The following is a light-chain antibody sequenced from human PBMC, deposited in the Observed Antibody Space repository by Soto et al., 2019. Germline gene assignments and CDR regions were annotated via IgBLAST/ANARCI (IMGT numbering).Light chain of an antibody. CDR2: GVS. Sequence: QSVLTQPASVSGSPGQSITISCTGTSSDVGGYKFVSWYQQHPGKAPKLIIYGVSNRPSGTSDRFSGSKSGNTASLTISGLQSDDEADYYCSSSTSSNTLVFGGGTKVTVL. V-gene: IGLV2-14*01. J-gene: IGLJ3*02. CDR3: SSSTSSNTLV. CDR1: SSDVGGYKF.